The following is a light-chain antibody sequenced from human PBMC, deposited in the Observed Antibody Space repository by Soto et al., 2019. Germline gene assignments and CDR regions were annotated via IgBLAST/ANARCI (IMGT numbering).Light chain of an antibody. CDR1: QSLLHRSGHNH. V-gene: IGKV2-28*01. CDR2: LGS. Sequence: DIVMTQSPLSLSVTPGEPASISCRSSQSLLHRSGHNHLDWYLQKPGQSPQLLICLGSTRASGGTAMFIGSGAGTNFTLRISRVEAEDVGIYYCMQPQRTPYTFGQGTTLEIK. CDR3: MQPQRTPYT. J-gene: IGKJ2*01.